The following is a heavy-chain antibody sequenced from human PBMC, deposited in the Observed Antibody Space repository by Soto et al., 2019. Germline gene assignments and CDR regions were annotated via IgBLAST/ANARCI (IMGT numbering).Heavy chain of an antibody. J-gene: IGHJ5*02. CDR2: INHSGST. CDR1: GGSFSGYY. Sequence: PSETLSLTCAVYGGSFSGYYWSWIRQPPGKGLEWIGEINHSGSTNYNPSLKGRVTISVDTSKNQFSLKLSSVTAADTAVYYCARVGPYNWFDPWGQGTLVTVSS. CDR3: ARVGPYNWFDP. V-gene: IGHV4-34*01.